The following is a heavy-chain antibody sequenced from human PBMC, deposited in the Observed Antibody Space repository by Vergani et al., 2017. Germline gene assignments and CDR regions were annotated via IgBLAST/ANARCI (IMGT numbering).Heavy chain of an antibody. CDR3: AREVYCTNGVCFTLFDV. V-gene: IGHV4-34*01. J-gene: IGHJ4*02. CDR1: GRSFNDYW. CDR2: IRHDGIT. Sequence: QAQLQQWGAGLLKPSETLSLTCAIYGRSFNDYWWTWIRQPPGKGLEWIGEIRHDGITHYSPSLKSRVTISIDTSTHQFSLNLRSVTAADTAVYYCAREVYCTNGVCFTLFDVWGQGALVTVSS. D-gene: IGHD2-8*01.